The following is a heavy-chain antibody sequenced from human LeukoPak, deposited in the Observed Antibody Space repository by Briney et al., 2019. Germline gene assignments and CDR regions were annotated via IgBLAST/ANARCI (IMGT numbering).Heavy chain of an antibody. CDR3: ARATEQLWSDFDY. Sequence: SETLSLTCTVSGGSISSSSYYWGWIRQPPGKGLEWIGSIYYSGSTYYNPSLKSRVTISVDTSKNQFSLKLSSVTAADTAVYYCARATEQLWSDFDYWGQGTLVTVSS. CDR2: IYYSGST. D-gene: IGHD5-18*01. J-gene: IGHJ4*02. CDR1: GGSISSSSYY. V-gene: IGHV4-39*01.